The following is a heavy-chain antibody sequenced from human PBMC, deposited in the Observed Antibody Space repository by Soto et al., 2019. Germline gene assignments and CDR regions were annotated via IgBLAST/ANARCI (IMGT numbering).Heavy chain of an antibody. V-gene: IGHV1-69*13. CDR2: IIPISGTA. Sequence: PVKVSCKASGGTFSSYAISWVRQAPGQGLEWMGGIIPISGTANYAQKFQGRVTITADESTSKAYMEMSSLRSEDPAVYYCARDKGRVIFGVVERNWFDPWGKGTLVTVS. D-gene: IGHD3-3*01. CDR1: GGTFSSYA. CDR3: ARDKGRVIFGVVERNWFDP. J-gene: IGHJ5*02.